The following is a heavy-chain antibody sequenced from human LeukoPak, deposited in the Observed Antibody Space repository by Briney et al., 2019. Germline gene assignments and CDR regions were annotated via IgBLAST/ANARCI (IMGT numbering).Heavy chain of an antibody. J-gene: IGHJ4*02. Sequence: SETLSLTCTVSGGSISNYFWSWIRQPPGKGLEWIGYIYYSGSTTYNPSLKSRLTISVDTSKNQFSLKLSSMTAADTAVYYCARLFGSSTVADYWGQGILVTVSS. D-gene: IGHD1-14*01. V-gene: IGHV4-59*08. CDR3: ARLFGSSTVADY. CDR1: GGSISNYF. CDR2: IYYSGST.